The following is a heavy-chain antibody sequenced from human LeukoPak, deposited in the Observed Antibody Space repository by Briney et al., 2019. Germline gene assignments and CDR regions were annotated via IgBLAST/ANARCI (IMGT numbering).Heavy chain of an antibody. CDR1: GFTVSSNY. CDR3: ARDYVWDAFDI. V-gene: IGHV3-66*01. J-gene: IGHJ3*02. CDR2: LYNGGST. D-gene: IGHD2-8*01. Sequence: PGESLRLSCAASGFTVSSNYMSWVRQPPGKGLEWVWVLYNGGSTYYTHSVKGRFTISIDNSKNTLSLQMSCLTAADTAVYYCARDYVWDAFDIWGQGTMVTVSS.